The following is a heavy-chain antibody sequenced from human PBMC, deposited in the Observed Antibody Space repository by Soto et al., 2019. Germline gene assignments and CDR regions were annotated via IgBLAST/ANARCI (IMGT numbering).Heavy chain of an antibody. D-gene: IGHD6-6*01. J-gene: IGHJ4*02. CDR3: ARHLPTPSSSSPRYYFDY. CDR2: ISAYNGQT. Sequence: GASVQVSCKASGYTFSNYGISWVRQAPGQGLEWMGWISAYNGQTNYAQKLQGRVTMTTDTSKNQFSLKLSSVTAADTAVYYCARHLPTPSSSSPRYYFDYWGQGTLVTVSS. CDR1: GYTFSNYG. V-gene: IGHV1-18*01.